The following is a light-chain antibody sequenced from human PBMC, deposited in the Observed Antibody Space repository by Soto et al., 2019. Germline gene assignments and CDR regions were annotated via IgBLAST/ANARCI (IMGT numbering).Light chain of an antibody. V-gene: IGKV1-39*01. CDR3: QQAYTSAIT. CDR1: QSIGKH. Sequence: DIQMNQSPSSLSASVGDRVTITFRASQSIGKHLNWYQQKPGKAPKFLIYAASNLQGGVPSRFSGSGSGTDFTLTVNSLQPEDFATYYCQQAYTSAITFGQGTRLEIK. J-gene: IGKJ5*01. CDR2: AAS.